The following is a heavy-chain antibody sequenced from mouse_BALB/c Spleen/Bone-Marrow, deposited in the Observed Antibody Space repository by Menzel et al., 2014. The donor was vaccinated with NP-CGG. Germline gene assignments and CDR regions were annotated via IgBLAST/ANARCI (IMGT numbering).Heavy chain of an antibody. CDR2: ISYSGST. D-gene: IGHD2-3*01. Sequence: VQLKQSGPSLAKPSQTLSLTCSVTGDSITSGYWNWIRKCPGNKLEYMGYISYSGSTYYSPSLKSRISITRDTSKNQYDLHLHSVTAEDASSYYCATYDCFYFDYWGQGTTLTVSS. J-gene: IGHJ2*01. V-gene: IGHV3-8*02. CDR3: ATYDCFYFDY. CDR1: GDSITSGY.